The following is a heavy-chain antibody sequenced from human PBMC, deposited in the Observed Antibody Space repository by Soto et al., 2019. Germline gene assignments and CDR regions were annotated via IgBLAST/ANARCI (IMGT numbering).Heavy chain of an antibody. CDR2: IYHSGST. CDR3: ARQAAAATAYGMDV. V-gene: IGHV4-4*02. J-gene: IGHJ6*02. D-gene: IGHD2-15*01. Sequence: PSETLSLTCAVSGGSISSSNWWSWVRQPPGKGLEWIGEIYHSGSTNYNPSLKSRVTISVDKSKNQFSLKLSSVTAADTAVYYCARQAAAATAYGMDVWGQGATVTVFS. CDR1: GGSISSSNW.